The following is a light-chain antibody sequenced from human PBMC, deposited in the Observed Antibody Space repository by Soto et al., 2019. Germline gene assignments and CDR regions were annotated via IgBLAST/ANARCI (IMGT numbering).Light chain of an antibody. J-gene: IGKJ5*01. V-gene: IGKV3-20*01. CDR1: QSVSSSY. Sequence: EIVLTQSPGTLSLSPGERATLSCRASQSVSSSYLAWYQQKPGQAPRLLIYGASSRATGIPDRFSGSGSGTDFTLTISRLEPEDFAVYYCQQYEDFPLTFGQGTRLDIK. CDR3: QQYEDFPLT. CDR2: GAS.